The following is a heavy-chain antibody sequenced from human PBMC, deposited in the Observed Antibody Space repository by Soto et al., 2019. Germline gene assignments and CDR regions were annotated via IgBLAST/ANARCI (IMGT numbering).Heavy chain of an antibody. CDR1: GFTFSSYG. Sequence: QVQLVESGGGVVQPGRSLRLSCAASGFTFSSYGMHWVRQAPGKGLEWVAVISYDGSNTYYGDTVKGRFTISRDNSKNTLSPQMNSLRAEDTAVYYCAKDGNVYSSGWYAPSLDYWGQGTLVTVSS. D-gene: IGHD6-19*01. CDR2: ISYDGSNT. V-gene: IGHV3-30*18. CDR3: AKDGNVYSSGWYAPSLDY. J-gene: IGHJ4*02.